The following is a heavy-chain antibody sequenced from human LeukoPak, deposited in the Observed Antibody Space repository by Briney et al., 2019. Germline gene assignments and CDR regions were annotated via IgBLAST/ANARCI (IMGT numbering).Heavy chain of an antibody. CDR3: ARLNYYDSSGYPHLLGMDV. D-gene: IGHD3-22*01. Sequence: GESLQISCKGSGYSFTSYWIGWVRQMPGKGLEWMGIIYPGDSDTRYSPSFQGQVTISADKSISTAYLQWSSLKASDTAMYYCARLNYYDSSGYPHLLGMDVWGQGTTVTVSS. J-gene: IGHJ6*02. CDR1: GYSFTSYW. V-gene: IGHV5-51*01. CDR2: IYPGDSDT.